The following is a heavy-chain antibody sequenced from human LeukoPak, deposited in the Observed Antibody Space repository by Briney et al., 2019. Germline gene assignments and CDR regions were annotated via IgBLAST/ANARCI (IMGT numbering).Heavy chain of an antibody. CDR2: ISGSGGSI. CDR1: GFTFSSYA. V-gene: IGHV3-23*01. J-gene: IGHJ4*02. CDR3: AKVRRYWGGGSFDY. D-gene: IGHD2-21*01. Sequence: GGSLRLSCAASGFTFSSYAMSWVRQAPGKGLEWVSAISGSGGSIYYADSVKGRFTISRDNSKNTLYLQMNSLRAEDTAVYYCAKVRRYWGGGSFDYWGQGTLVTVSS.